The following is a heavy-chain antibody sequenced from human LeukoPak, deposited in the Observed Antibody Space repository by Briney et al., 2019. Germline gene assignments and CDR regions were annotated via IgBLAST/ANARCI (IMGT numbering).Heavy chain of an antibody. Sequence: ASVKVSCKASGYTFTSYAMNWVRQAPGQGLEWMGWINTNTGNPTYAQGFTGRFVFSLDTSVSTAYLQISSLKAEDTAVYYCARDAPSSSPRPGDCWGQGTLVTVSS. D-gene: IGHD6-6*01. J-gene: IGHJ4*02. CDR3: ARDAPSSSPRPGDC. V-gene: IGHV7-4-1*02. CDR2: INTNTGNP. CDR1: GYTFTSYA.